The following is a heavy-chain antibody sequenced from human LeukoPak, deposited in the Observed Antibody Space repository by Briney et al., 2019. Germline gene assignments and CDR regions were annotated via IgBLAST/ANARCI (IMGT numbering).Heavy chain of an antibody. V-gene: IGHV1-18*01. D-gene: IGHD3-22*01. CDR1: GYTFTSYG. Sequence: ASVKVSCKASGYTFTSYGISWVRQAPGQGLEWMGWISAYNGNTNYAQKLQGRVTMTTDTSTSTAYMELRRLRSDDTAVYYCARVWDYDSSGYYPDYWGQGTLVTVSS. CDR3: ARVWDYDSSGYYPDY. CDR2: ISAYNGNT. J-gene: IGHJ4*02.